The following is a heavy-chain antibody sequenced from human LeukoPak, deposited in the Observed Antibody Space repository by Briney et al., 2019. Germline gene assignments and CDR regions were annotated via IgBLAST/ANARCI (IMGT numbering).Heavy chain of an antibody. V-gene: IGHV3-21*01. CDR1: GFTFSSYS. J-gene: IGHJ3*02. CDR3: ACFMVVTIHDAFDI. CDR2: ISSSSSYI. Sequence: GGSLRLSCAASGFTFSSYSMNWVRQAPGEGLEWVSSISSSSSYIYYADSVKGRFTISRDNAKNSLYLQMNSLRAEDTAVYYCACFMVVTIHDAFDIWGQGTMVTVSS. D-gene: IGHD4/OR15-4a*01.